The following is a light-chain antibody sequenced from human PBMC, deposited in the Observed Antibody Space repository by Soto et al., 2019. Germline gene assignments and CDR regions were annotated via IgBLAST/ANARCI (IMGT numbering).Light chain of an antibody. Sequence: EVMMTQSPATLSVSPGERATLSCRASQSVSTDLAWYQQKPGQAPRLLIYGASTRATGIPARFTGSGSGTEFTLTISSLQSEDFAVYHCQQYNNWPPWTFGQGTKVEI. J-gene: IGKJ1*01. CDR2: GAS. CDR3: QQYNNWPPWT. CDR1: QSVSTD. V-gene: IGKV3-15*01.